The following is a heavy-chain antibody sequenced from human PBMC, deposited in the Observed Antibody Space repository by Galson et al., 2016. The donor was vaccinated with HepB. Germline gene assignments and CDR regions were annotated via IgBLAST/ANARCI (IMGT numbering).Heavy chain of an antibody. D-gene: IGHD5-18*01. CDR2: IYYNGNT. Sequence: SETLSLTCTVSAGSVDLSSYYWGWIRQPPGKGLEWIGSIYYNGNTYYNPSLKSRVSISVDTSKNQFSLNVNSVTATDTAVYYCARGRGYNYGFLDSWGQGTLVTVSS. CDR1: AGSVDLSSYY. CDR3: ARGRGYNYGFLDS. J-gene: IGHJ4*02. V-gene: IGHV4-39*01.